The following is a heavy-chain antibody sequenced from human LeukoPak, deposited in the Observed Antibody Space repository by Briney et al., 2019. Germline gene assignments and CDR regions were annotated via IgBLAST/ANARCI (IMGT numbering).Heavy chain of an antibody. Sequence: ASVKVSCKASGGTFSSYAISWVRQAPGQGLEWMGRIIPIFGTANYAQKFQGRVTITTDESTSTAYMELSSLSSEDTAVYYCASGTSSGSLRCWGQGTLVTVSS. D-gene: IGHD1-26*01. CDR1: GGTFSSYA. CDR2: IIPIFGTA. CDR3: ASGTSSGSLRC. V-gene: IGHV1-69*05. J-gene: IGHJ4*02.